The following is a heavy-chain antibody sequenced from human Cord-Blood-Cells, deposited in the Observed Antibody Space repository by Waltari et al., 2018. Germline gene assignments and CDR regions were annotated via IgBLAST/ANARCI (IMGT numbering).Heavy chain of an antibody. CDR1: GFTFSSYG. Sequence: QVQLVESGGGVVQPGRSLRLSCAASGFTFSSYGMYWVRQAPGKGLEWVAVISYDGSNKYYADSVKGRFTISRDNSKNTLYLQMNSLRAEDTAVYYCAKDPGDIGWYFDLWGRGTLVTVSS. D-gene: IGHD5-12*01. V-gene: IGHV3-30*18. CDR3: AKDPGDIGWYFDL. J-gene: IGHJ2*01. CDR2: ISYDGSNK.